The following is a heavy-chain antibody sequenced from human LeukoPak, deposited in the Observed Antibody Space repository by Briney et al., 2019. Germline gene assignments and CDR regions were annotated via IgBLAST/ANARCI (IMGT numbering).Heavy chain of an antibody. J-gene: IGHJ4*02. Sequence: PSETLSLTCTVSGGSISSGGYYWSWIRQHPGKGLEWIGYIYYSGSTYYNPSLKSRVTISVDTSKNQFSLKLSSVTAADTAVYYCARHWITGTSFDYWGQGTLVTVSS. D-gene: IGHD1-20*01. V-gene: IGHV4-39*01. CDR2: IYYSGST. CDR3: ARHWITGTSFDY. CDR1: GGSISSGGYY.